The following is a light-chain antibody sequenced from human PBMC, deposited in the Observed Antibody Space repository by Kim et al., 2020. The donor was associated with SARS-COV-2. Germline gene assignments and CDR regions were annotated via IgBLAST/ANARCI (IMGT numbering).Light chain of an antibody. CDR2: DVS. V-gene: IGLV2-14*03. J-gene: IGLJ2*01. CDR3: SSYTSSSVV. CDR1: SSDVGGYNY. Sequence: QSVLTQPASVSGSPGQSITISCTGTSSDVGGYNYVSWYQQHPGKAPKLMIYDVSNRPSGVSNRFAGSKSGNTAYLTISGLQAEDEADYYCSSYTSSSVVFGGGTQLTVL.